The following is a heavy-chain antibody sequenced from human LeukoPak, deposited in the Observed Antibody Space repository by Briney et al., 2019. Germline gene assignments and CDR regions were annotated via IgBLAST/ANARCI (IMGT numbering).Heavy chain of an antibody. Sequence: ASVKVSCKASGYTFTSYYMHWVRQAPGQGLEWMGIINPSGGSTSYAQKFQGRVTMTRDMSTSTVYMELSSLRSEDTAVYYCARDEYSSSHDYYYYMDVWGKGTTVTVSS. CDR3: ARDEYSSSHDYYYYMDV. CDR1: GYTFTSYY. CDR2: INPSGGST. D-gene: IGHD6-6*01. V-gene: IGHV1-46*01. J-gene: IGHJ6*03.